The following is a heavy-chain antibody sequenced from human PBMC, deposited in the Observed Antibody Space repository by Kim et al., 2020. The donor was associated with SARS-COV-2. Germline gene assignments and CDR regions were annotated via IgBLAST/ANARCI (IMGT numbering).Heavy chain of an antibody. J-gene: IGHJ4*02. V-gene: IGHV3-74*01. D-gene: IGHD2-15*01. CDR3: ARGRLGYCSGGSCTTIDY. Sequence: GGSLRLSCAASGFTFSSYWMHWVRQAPGKGLVWVSRINSDGSSTSYAVSVKGRFTISRDNAKNTLYLQMNSLRAEDTAVYYCARGRLGYCSGGSCTTIDYWGQGTLVTVSS. CDR2: INSDGSST. CDR1: GFTFSSYW.